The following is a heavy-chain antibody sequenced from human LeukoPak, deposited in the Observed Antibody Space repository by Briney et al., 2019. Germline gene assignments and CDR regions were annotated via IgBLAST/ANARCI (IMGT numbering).Heavy chain of an antibody. CDR2: INPNSGGT. D-gene: IGHD3-9*01. Sequence: ASVKVSCKASGYTFTGYYMHWVRQAPGQGLEWMGWINPNSGGTNYAQKLQGRVTMTRDTSISTAYMELSRLRSDDTAVYYCAREYILTAYYGDYWGQGTLVTVSS. J-gene: IGHJ4*02. CDR3: AREYILTAYYGDY. CDR1: GYTFTGYY. V-gene: IGHV1-2*02.